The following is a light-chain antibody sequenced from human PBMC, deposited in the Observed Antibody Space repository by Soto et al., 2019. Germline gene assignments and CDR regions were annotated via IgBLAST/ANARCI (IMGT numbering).Light chain of an antibody. Sequence: DIQMTQSPSTLSASIGDTVTITCGTSQSVDTWLAWYQHKAGKAPKLLIYRASSLATGVPSRFRGSGSGTAFTLTITSLQPDDFATYYCQHYNDYSRVFGQGTQVEIK. CDR1: QSVDTW. V-gene: IGKV1-5*03. J-gene: IGKJ1*01. CDR3: QHYNDYSRV. CDR2: RAS.